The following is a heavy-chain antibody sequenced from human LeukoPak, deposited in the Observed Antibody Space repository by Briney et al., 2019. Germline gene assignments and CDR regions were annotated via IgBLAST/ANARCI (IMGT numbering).Heavy chain of an antibody. CDR2: IYYSGST. CDR1: GGSISSGDYY. CDR3: ACTGYNWNDEDAFDI. D-gene: IGHD1-1*01. J-gene: IGHJ3*02. V-gene: IGHV4-30-4*08. Sequence: SQTLSLTCTVSGGSISSGDYYWSWIHQPPGKGLEWIGYIYYSGSTYYNPSLKSRVTMSVDTSKNQFSLKLSSVTAADTAVYYCACTGYNWNDEDAFDIWGQGTMVTVSS.